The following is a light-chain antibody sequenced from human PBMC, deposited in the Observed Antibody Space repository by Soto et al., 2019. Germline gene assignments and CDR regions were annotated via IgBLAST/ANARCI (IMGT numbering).Light chain of an antibody. Sequence: EIVLTQSPATLSLSPGERATLSCRASQSVSSYLAWYQQKPGQAPRLLIYDASNRATGIPARFSGSWSGTDFTLTISSLEPEDFAVYYCQQRHSWPPIFTFGPGTKLDIK. CDR3: QQRHSWPPIFT. J-gene: IGKJ3*01. CDR1: QSVSSY. V-gene: IGKV3-11*01. CDR2: DAS.